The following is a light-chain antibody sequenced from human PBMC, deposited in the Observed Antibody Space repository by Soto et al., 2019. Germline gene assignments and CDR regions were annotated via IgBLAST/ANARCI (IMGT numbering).Light chain of an antibody. J-gene: IGLJ3*02. CDR3: CSYAGSSTWV. CDR1: SSDVGSYNL. CDR2: EGS. V-gene: IGLV2-23*01. Sequence: QSVLTQPASVSGSPGQSITISCTRTSSDVGSYNLVSWYQQHPGKAAKLMIYEGSKRPSGVSNRFSGSKSGNTASLTISGLQAEDDADYYCCSYAGSSTWVFGGGTKLTVL.